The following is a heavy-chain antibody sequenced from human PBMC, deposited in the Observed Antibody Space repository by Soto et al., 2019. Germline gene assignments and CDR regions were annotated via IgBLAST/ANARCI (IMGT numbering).Heavy chain of an antibody. CDR3: AREGIAAALDY. CDR1: GFTFSSYS. CDR2: ISSSSSYI. J-gene: IGHJ4*02. V-gene: IGHV3-21*01. Sequence: EVQLVESGGGLVKPGGSLRLSCAASGFTFSSYSMNWVRQAPGKGLEWVSSISSSSSYINYADSVKGRFTISRDNAKNSLYLQVNSLRAEDTAVYYCAREGIAAALDYWGQGTLVTVSS. D-gene: IGHD6-13*01.